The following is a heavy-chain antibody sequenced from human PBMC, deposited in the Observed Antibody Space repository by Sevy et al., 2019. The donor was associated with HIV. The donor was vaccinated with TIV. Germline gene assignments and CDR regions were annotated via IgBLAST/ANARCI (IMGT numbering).Heavy chain of an antibody. J-gene: IGHJ5*02. CDR1: GGTFSNYP. CDR3: ARGNQGVQAGILDWFDP. D-gene: IGHD6-13*01. CDR2: VIPIFGRT. Sequence: ASVKVSCKASGGTFSNYPITWVRQAPAQGLEWMGGVIPIFGRTNYPQKFQGRVTITAAESTGTAYLELSSMRFEDTAVYYCARGNQGVQAGILDWFDPWGQGTLVTVSS. V-gene: IGHV1-69*13.